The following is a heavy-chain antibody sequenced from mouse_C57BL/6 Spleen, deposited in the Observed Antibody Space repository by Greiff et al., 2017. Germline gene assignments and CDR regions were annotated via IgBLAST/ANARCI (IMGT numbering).Heavy chain of an antibody. J-gene: IGHJ4*01. D-gene: IGHD1-1*01. CDR1: SYTFTSYW. CDR3: ARHGSSYHYAMDY. CDR2: IHPNSGST. V-gene: IGHV1-64*01. Sequence: QVQLQQPGAELVKPGASVKLSCKASSYTFTSYWMHWVKQRPGQGLEWIGMIHPNSGSTNYNEKFKSKATLTVDKSSSTAYMQLSSLTSEDSAVYYCARHGSSYHYAMDYWGQGTSVTVSS.